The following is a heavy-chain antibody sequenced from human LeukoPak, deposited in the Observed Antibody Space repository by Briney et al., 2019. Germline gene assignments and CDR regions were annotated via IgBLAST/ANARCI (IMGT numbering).Heavy chain of an antibody. CDR2: IKSKSDGGTT. V-gene: IGHV3-15*01. J-gene: IGHJ4*02. CDR3: TTDPRH. CDR1: GFTVSDVW. Sequence: GGSLRLSCGASGFTVSDVWMSWVRQAPGKGLEWLGRIKSKSDGGTTGYAAPVKGRFTISRDDSKNTVFLQMNSLKTEDTAVYYCTTDPRHWGQGTLVTVSS.